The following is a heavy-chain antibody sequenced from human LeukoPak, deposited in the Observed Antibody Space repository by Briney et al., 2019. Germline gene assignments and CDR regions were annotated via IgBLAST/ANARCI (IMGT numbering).Heavy chain of an antibody. CDR1: GFTFSNYA. V-gene: IGHV3-23*01. CDR3: AKPTGSGYFATDD. J-gene: IGHJ4*02. D-gene: IGHD3-22*01. Sequence: GGSLRLSCAASGFTFSNYAMSWVRQAPGKGLEWASGISGSGTNTYYADSVKGRFTISRDNSKNTLYLQMNSLRAEDTAVYYCAKPTGSGYFATDDWGQGTLVTVSS. CDR2: ISGSGTNT.